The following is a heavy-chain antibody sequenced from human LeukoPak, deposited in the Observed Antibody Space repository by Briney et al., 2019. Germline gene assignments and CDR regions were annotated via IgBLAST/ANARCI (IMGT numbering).Heavy chain of an antibody. Sequence: SQTLSPTCAISGDSVSSNSVTWNWIRQSPSRGLEWLGRTYYRSTWYNDYAVSVRGRITVNPDTSKNQFSLHLNSVTPEDTAVYYCARRLTQYDCFDPWGQGILVTVSS. CDR2: TYYRSTWYN. CDR1: GDSVSSNSVT. D-gene: IGHD2-2*01. J-gene: IGHJ5*02. CDR3: ARRLTQYDCFDP. V-gene: IGHV6-1*01.